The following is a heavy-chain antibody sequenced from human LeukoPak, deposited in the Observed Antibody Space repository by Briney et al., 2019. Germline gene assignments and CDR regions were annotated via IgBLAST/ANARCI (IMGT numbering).Heavy chain of an antibody. V-gene: IGHV4-59*01. D-gene: IGHD6-19*01. CDR3: ARSIGASGWHNFQY. J-gene: IGHJ4*02. CDR1: GASITNYY. CDR2: IYYTGTT. Sequence: SETLSLTCTVSGASITNYYWSWIRQSPGKGLEWIGFIYYTGTTSYNPSLKSRVTISMDTSKPHFSLNLTSLTAADTAVYFCARSIGASGWHNFQYWGQGTWSPSPQ.